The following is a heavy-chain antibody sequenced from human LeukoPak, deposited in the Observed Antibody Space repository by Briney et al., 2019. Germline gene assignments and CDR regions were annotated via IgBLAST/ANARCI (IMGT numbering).Heavy chain of an antibody. CDR3: ARGGRSGSFSDAFDI. CDR1: GFTFSSYS. J-gene: IGHJ3*02. V-gene: IGHV3-30*03. D-gene: IGHD1-26*01. CDR2: ISYDGSSK. Sequence: GGSLRLSCAASGFTFSSYSMNWVRQAPGKGLEWVAVISYDGSSKYYADSVKGRFTISRDNSKNTLYLQMNSLRAEDTAMYYCARGGRSGSFSDAFDIWGQGTMVTVSS.